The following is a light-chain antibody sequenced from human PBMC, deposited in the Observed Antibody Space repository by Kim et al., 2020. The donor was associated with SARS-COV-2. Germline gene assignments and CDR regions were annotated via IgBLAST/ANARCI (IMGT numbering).Light chain of an antibody. CDR3: QQYNGYHT. CDR2: EAS. CDR1: QRISRW. J-gene: IGKJ2*01. Sequence: LYGSGGDRVTITWRASQRISRWLAWYQQKPGKAPNLLIYEASTLEGGVPSRFGGSASGTEFALTISSLQPDDFATYYCQQYNGYHTFGQGTKLEI. V-gene: IGKV1-5*03.